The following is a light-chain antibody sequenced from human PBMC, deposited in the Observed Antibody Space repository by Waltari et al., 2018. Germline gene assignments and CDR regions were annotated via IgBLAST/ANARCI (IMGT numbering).Light chain of an antibody. CDR2: GAS. CDR1: QSVSRT. V-gene: IGKV3-20*01. J-gene: IGKJ1*01. Sequence: EIVLTQSPGTLSLSPGERATLSCRASQSVSRTLPWYQQKPGQAPKLLIYGASIRATGIPDRFTGSGSGTDFSLTISSLEPEDFAIYFCQHYVRLPATFGQGTKVEIK. CDR3: QHYVRLPAT.